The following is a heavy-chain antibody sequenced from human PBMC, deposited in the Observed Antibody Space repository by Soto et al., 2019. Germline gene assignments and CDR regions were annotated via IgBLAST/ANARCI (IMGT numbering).Heavy chain of an antibody. Sequence: EVQLVESGGGLIQPEGSLRLSCVASGLTVSHNYMAWVRQAPEMGLEWVSILYTEGTTYYADSVKGRFTISRDSSKNTLFLQRDSLRAEDTAVYYCVRPRPSGENYGMDVWGQGTTVTVSS. CDR2: LYTEGTT. CDR3: VRPRPSGENYGMDV. V-gene: IGHV3-53*01. J-gene: IGHJ6*02. D-gene: IGHD3-16*01. CDR1: GLTVSHNY.